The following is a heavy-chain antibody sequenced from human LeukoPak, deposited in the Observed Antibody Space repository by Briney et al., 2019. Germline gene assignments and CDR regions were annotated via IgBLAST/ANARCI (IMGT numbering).Heavy chain of an antibody. D-gene: IGHD3-3*01. Sequence: GGSLRLSCAASGFTFSSYWMNWVRQAPGKGLEWVANIKQDGSEKYYVDSVKGRFTISRDNAKNSLYLQMNSLRAEDTAVYYCARDRSTDFWSGYYTNYFDYWGQGTLVTVSS. CDR2: IKQDGSEK. CDR3: ARDRSTDFWSGYYTNYFDY. V-gene: IGHV3-7*01. J-gene: IGHJ4*02. CDR1: GFTFSSYW.